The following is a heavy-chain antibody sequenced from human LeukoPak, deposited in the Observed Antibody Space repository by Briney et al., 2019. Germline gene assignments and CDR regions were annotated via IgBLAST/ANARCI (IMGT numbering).Heavy chain of an antibody. J-gene: IGHJ4*02. V-gene: IGHV3-30*07. Sequence: FYADSVKGRFTISRDNSKNTLYLQMNSLRAEDTAVYYCARDLIAVAGQPWGDYWGQGTLVTVSS. D-gene: IGHD6-19*01. CDR3: ARDLIAVAGQPWGDY.